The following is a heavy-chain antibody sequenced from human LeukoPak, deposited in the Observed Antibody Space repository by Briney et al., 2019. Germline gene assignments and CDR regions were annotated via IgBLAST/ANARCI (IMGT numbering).Heavy chain of an antibody. CDR1: GGSFSGYY. V-gene: IGHV4-34*01. CDR3: ARRAALRYDFWSGDTSDAFDI. D-gene: IGHD3-3*01. CDR2: INHSGST. J-gene: IGHJ3*02. Sequence: PSETLSLTCAVYGGSFSGYYWSWIRQPPGKGLEWIGEINHSGSTNYNPSLKSRVTISVDTSKNQFSLKLSSVTAADTAVYYCARRAALRYDFWSGDTSDAFDIWGQGTMVTVSS.